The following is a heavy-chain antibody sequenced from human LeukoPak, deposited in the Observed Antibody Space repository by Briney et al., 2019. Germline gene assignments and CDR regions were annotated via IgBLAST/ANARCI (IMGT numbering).Heavy chain of an antibody. D-gene: IGHD3-10*01. V-gene: IGHV3-23*01. CDR3: ASGSEVVIDY. CDR2: ISGVGDDI. CDR1: GFTFTNYA. J-gene: IGHJ4*02. Sequence: PGGSLRLSCVASGFTFTNYAMNWVRQAPGMGLEWVSTISGVGDDIYHADSVKGRFTISRDNAKNSLYLQMNSLRAEDTAVYYCASGSEVVIDYWGQGTLVTVSS.